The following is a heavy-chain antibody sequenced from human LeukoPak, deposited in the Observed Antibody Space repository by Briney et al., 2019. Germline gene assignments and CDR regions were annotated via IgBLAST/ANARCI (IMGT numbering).Heavy chain of an antibody. CDR1: GFTFSSYG. J-gene: IGHJ6*02. Sequence: GGSLRLSCAASGFTFSSYGMHWVRQAPGKGLEWVAVISYDGSNKYYADSVKGRFTISRDNSKNTLYLQMNSLRAEDTAVYYCAKPIGRSGYYRGSYHYGMDVWGQGTTVTVSS. V-gene: IGHV3-30*18. CDR3: AKPIGRSGYYRGSYHYGMDV. D-gene: IGHD3-3*01. CDR2: ISYDGSNK.